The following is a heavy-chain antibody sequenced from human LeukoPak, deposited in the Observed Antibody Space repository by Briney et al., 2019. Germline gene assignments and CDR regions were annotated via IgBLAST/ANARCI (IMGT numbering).Heavy chain of an antibody. J-gene: IGHJ4*02. D-gene: IGHD6-19*01. CDR1: GGSISSYY. V-gene: IGHV4-59*01. CDR2: IYYSGST. Sequence: SETLSLTCTVSGGSISSYYWSWIRQPPGKGLEWIGYIYYSGSTNYNPSLKSRVTISVDTSKNQFSLKLSSVTAADTAVYCCARDFSGWWAYFDYRGQGTLVTVSS. CDR3: ARDFSGWWAYFDY.